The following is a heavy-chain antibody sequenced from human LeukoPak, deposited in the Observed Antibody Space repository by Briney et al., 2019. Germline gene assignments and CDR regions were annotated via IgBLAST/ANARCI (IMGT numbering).Heavy chain of an antibody. CDR1: GFTFSSYT. D-gene: IGHD1-26*01. J-gene: IGHJ4*02. CDR3: AKDRLVGGSDRHPLDY. CDR2: ISRSGDYI. V-gene: IGHV3-21*01. Sequence: GGSLRLSCAASGFTFSSYTMTWVRQAPGKGLEWVSSISRSGDYIFYADSVRGRFTISRDNAKNSLYLQMTSPRAEDTAVYYCAKDRLVGGSDRHPLDYRGQGTLVTVSS.